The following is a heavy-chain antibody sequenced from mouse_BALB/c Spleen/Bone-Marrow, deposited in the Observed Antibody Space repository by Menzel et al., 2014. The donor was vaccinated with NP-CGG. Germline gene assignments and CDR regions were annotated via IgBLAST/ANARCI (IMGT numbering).Heavy chain of an antibody. J-gene: IGHJ4*01. Sequence: EVKVVESGGGLVQPGGSRKLSCAASGFTFSSFGIHWVRQAPEKGLEWVAYISSGSSTIYYADTVKGRFTISRDNRKNALLLQMTSLRSEDTAMYYCARSGYGDYYAMDYWGQGTSGTVSS. CDR1: GFTFSSFG. D-gene: IGHD2-10*02. V-gene: IGHV5-17*02. CDR3: ARSGYGDYYAMDY. CDR2: ISSGSSTI.